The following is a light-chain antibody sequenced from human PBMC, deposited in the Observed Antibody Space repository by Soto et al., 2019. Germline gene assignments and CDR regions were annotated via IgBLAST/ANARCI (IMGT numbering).Light chain of an antibody. CDR3: TSYAGGNNVI. V-gene: IGLV2-8*01. J-gene: IGLJ2*01. Sequence: QSALTQPPSASGSPGQSVTISCTGTSSDVGGYNYVSWYQQHPGKAPKLLIYEVTKRPSGIPDRFSGSKSGNTVSLTISGLQAEDDADYNCTSYAGGNNVIFGGGTQLTVL. CDR1: SSDVGGYNY. CDR2: EVT.